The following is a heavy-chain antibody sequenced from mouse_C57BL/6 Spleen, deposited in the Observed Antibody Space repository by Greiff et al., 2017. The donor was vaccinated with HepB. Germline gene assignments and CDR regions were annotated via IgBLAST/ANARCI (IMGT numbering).Heavy chain of an antibody. CDR2: IYPGSGST. Sequence: QVQLQQPGAELVKPGASVKMSCKASGYTFTSYWITWVKPRPGQGLEWIGDIYPGSGSTNYNEKFKSKATLTVDTSSSTAYMQLSSLTSEDSAVYYCASVYYYGSSDAMDYWGQGTSVTVSS. J-gene: IGHJ4*01. CDR3: ASVYYYGSSDAMDY. V-gene: IGHV1-55*01. CDR1: GYTFTSYW. D-gene: IGHD1-1*01.